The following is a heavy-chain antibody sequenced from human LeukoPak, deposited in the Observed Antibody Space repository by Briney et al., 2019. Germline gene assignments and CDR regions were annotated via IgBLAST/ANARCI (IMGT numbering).Heavy chain of an antibody. CDR3: ARVVTVVTSRYFDY. CDR2: ISAYNGNT. CDR1: GYTFTSYG. J-gene: IGHJ4*02. D-gene: IGHD4-23*01. Sequence: ASVTVSCTASGYTFTSYGISWVRQAPGQGLEWMGWISAYNGNTNYAQKLQGRVTMTTDTSTSTAYMELRSLRSDDTAVYYCARVVTVVTSRYFDYWGQGTLVTVSS. V-gene: IGHV1-18*01.